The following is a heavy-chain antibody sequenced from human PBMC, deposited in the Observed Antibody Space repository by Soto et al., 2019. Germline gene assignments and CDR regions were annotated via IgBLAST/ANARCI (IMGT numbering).Heavy chain of an antibody. Sequence: QVQLVESGGGLVKPGGSLRLSCAASGFTFSDYYMSGIRQAPGKGLEWVSYISNSGRTLYYADAMKGRFTISRDNARNSMFLQMNSLRSDDTAVYYCARDLVAVSGGVYSSSSGGYFFDFWGQGTLVTVSS. J-gene: IGHJ4*02. V-gene: IGHV3-11*01. CDR2: ISNSGRTL. D-gene: IGHD6-6*01. CDR1: GFTFSDYY. CDR3: ARDLVAVSGGVYSSSSGGYFFDF.